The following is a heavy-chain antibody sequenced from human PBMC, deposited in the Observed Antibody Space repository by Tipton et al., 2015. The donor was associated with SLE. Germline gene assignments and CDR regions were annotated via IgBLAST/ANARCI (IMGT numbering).Heavy chain of an antibody. CDR3: ASAAVAGHLDY. J-gene: IGHJ4*02. V-gene: IGHV4-59*07. CDR2: VYYSGTS. Sequence: TLSLTCTVSGGSITSYYWSWIRQPPGKGLEWIGFVYYSGTSGYNASLKSRITMSVDTSKNQFSLKLSSVTAADTAVYYCASAAVAGHLDYWGQGTLVTVSS. D-gene: IGHD6-19*01. CDR1: GGSITSYY.